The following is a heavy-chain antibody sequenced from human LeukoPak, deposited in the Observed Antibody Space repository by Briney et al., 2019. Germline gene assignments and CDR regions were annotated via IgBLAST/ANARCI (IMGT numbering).Heavy chain of an antibody. CDR2: ISPNSGGT. J-gene: IGHJ5*02. V-gene: IGHV1-2*02. CDR3: ARVPLGYCSSTSCYWAFNWFDP. CDR1: GYTFTGYY. Sequence: ASVKVSCKASGYTFTGYYMHWVRQAPGQGLEWMGWISPNSGGTNYAQKFQGRVTMTRDTSISTAYMELSRLRSDDTAVYYCARVPLGYCSSTSCYWAFNWFDPWGQGTLVTVSS. D-gene: IGHD2-2*01.